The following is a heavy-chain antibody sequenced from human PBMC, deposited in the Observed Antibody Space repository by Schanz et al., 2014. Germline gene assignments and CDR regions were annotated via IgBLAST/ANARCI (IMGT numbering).Heavy chain of an antibody. CDR2: IIPILGIA. D-gene: IGHD3-10*01. Sequence: QVQLVQSGAEVKKPGSSVKVSCKASGGTFSTYTISWVRQAPGQGLEWMGRIIPILGIANYAQKFQGRVTMTADTSTSTAYMDLRSLTSEDTAVHYCARVSMEFERGKSYYYYMDVWGRGTTVTVSS. V-gene: IGHV1-69*02. CDR1: GGTFSTYT. J-gene: IGHJ6*03. CDR3: ARVSMEFERGKSYYYYMDV.